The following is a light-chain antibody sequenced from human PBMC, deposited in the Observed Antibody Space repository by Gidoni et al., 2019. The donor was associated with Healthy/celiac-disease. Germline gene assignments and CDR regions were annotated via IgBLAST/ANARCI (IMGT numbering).Light chain of an antibody. CDR2: GAS. CDR3: QQYGSSLYT. Sequence: EIVLTQSPGTLSLSQGERATLSCRASQSVSSSYLAWYQQKPGQAPRLLIYGASSMATGIPDRFSGSVSGTDFTLSISRLEPEDFAVYYCQQYGSSLYTFGQGTKLEIK. V-gene: IGKV3-20*01. J-gene: IGKJ2*01. CDR1: QSVSSSY.